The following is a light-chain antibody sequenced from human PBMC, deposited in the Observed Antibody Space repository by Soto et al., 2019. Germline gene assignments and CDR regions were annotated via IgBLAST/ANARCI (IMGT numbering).Light chain of an antibody. V-gene: IGLV2-8*01. Sequence: QSALTQPPSASGSPGQSVTISCTGTSSDVGGYHYVSWYQQYPGKAPKLMIYEVTKRPSGVPDRFSGSKSGNTASLTVSGLQTEDEADYYCSSYAGSNNLFGGGTKLTVL. CDR2: EVT. CDR1: SSDVGGYHY. J-gene: IGLJ2*01. CDR3: SSYAGSNNL.